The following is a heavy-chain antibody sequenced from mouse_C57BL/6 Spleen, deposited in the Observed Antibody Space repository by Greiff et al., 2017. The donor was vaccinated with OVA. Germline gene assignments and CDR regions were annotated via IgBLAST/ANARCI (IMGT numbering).Heavy chain of an antibody. CDR2: ISSGGSYT. D-gene: IGHD2-13*01. CDR3: ARLGEPFDY. V-gene: IGHV5-6*01. CDR1: GFTFSSYG. Sequence: EVQGVESGGDLVKPGGSLKLSCAASGFTFSSYGMSWVRQTPDKRLEWVATISSGGSYTYYPDSVKGRFTITRDNAKNTLYLQMSSLKSEDTAMYCCARLGEPFDYWGQGTTLTVSS. J-gene: IGHJ2*01.